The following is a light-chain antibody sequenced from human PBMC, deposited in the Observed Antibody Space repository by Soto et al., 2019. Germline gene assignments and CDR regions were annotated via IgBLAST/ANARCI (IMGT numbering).Light chain of an antibody. CDR2: VAS. J-gene: IGKJ2*01. CDR1: QSVSSSY. Sequence: EIVLTQSPGTLSLSPGERATLSCRASQSVSSSYLAGYQHKPVQAPRLLIYVASSRATGIPNMCSGSGSGTDFTLTISRLEPEDFAVYYCQQYGSSPLYVFGQGAWLEIK. CDR3: QQYGSSPLYV. V-gene: IGKV3-20*01.